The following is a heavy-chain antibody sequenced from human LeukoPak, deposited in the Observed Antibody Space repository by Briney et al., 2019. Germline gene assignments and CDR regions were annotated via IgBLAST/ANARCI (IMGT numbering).Heavy chain of an antibody. CDR3: AKARYCSGGSCYQALIIDY. V-gene: IGHV3-30*18. CDR2: ISYDGSNK. Sequence: GGSLRLSCAASGFTFSSYGMHWVRQAPGKGLERVAVISYDGSNKYYADSVKGRFTISRDNSKNTLYLQMNSLRAEDTAVYYCAKARYCSGGSCYQALIIDYWGQGTLVTVSS. J-gene: IGHJ4*02. CDR1: GFTFSSYG. D-gene: IGHD2-15*01.